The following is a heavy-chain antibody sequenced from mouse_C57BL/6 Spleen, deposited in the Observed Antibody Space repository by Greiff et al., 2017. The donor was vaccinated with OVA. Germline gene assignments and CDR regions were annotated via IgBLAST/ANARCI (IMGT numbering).Heavy chain of an antibody. D-gene: IGHD1-1*01. CDR1: GYTFTSYW. CDR2: IHPNSGST. CDR3: ARGNYYGSSYAMDY. J-gene: IGHJ4*01. V-gene: IGHV1-64*01. Sequence: QVQLQQPGAELVKPGASVKLSCKASGYTFTSYWMHWVKQRPGQGLEWIEMIHPNSGSTNYNEKFKSKATLTVDKSSSTAYMQLSSLTSEDSAVYYCARGNYYGSSYAMDYWGQGTSVTVSS.